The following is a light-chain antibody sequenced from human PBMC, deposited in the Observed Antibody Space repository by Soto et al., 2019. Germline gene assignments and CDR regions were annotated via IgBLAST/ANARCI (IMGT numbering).Light chain of an antibody. CDR1: QSLLHSNGYNY. CDR3: MQALQTPLFT. Sequence: DIVMTQSPLSLPVTPGEPASISCRSSQSLLHSNGYNYLDWYLQKPGQSPQLLIYLGSNRASGVPDRFSGSGSCTDFTLKISRVEAEDVGVYYCMQALQTPLFTFGPVTKVDIK. CDR2: LGS. V-gene: IGKV2-28*01. J-gene: IGKJ3*01.